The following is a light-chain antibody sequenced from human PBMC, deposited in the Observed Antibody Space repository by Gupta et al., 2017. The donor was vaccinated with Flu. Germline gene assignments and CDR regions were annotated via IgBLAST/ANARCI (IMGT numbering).Light chain of an antibody. V-gene: IGLV6-57*01. CDR2: EDN. J-gene: IGLJ3*02. CDR1: SGSIASNY. CDR3: QSYDSSNSWV. Sequence: NFMLTQPPSVSASPGKTVTISCTRSSGSIASNYVQWYQQRPGSSPTTMIYEDNQRPSGVPDPFSCSIDSSSNTASLTISGLKTEDEADYYCQSYDSSNSWVFGGGTKLTVL.